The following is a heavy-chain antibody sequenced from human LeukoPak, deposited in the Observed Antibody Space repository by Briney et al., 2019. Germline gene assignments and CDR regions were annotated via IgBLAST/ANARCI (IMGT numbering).Heavy chain of an antibody. V-gene: IGHV4-34*01. J-gene: IGHJ4*02. Sequence: SETLSLTCAVYGGSFSGYYWSWIRQPPGKGLEWIGEINHSGSTNYNPSLKSRITISVDTSKNQFSLKLSSVTAADTAVYYCARLIVVVPAGGFDYWGQGTLVTVSS. CDR1: GGSFSGYY. CDR3: ARLIVVVPAGGFDY. CDR2: INHSGST. D-gene: IGHD2-2*01.